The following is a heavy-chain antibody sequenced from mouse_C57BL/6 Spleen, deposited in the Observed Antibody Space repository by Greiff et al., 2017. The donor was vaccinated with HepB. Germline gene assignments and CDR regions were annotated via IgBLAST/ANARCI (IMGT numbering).Heavy chain of an antibody. CDR2: IYPGDGDT. D-gene: IGHD1-1*01. J-gene: IGHJ3*01. Sequence: QVHVKQSGAELVKPGASVKISCKASGYAFSSYWMNWVKQRPGKGLEWIGQIYPGDGDTNYNGKFKGKATLTADKSSSTAYMQLSSLTSEDSAVYFCARRDYGSSAWFAYWGQGTLVTVSA. V-gene: IGHV1-80*01. CDR3: ARRDYGSSAWFAY. CDR1: GYAFSSYW.